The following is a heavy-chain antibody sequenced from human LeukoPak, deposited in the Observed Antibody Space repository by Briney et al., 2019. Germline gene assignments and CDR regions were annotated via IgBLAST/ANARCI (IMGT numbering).Heavy chain of an antibody. CDR2: IYHSGST. CDR1: GYSISSGYH. J-gene: IGHJ4*02. CDR3: ARDLILMGAATTDY. D-gene: IGHD3-16*01. Sequence: PSETLSLTCTVSGYSISSGYHWGWIRQPPGKGLEWIGSIYHSGSTYYNPSLKSRVTISVDTSKNQFSLKLSSVTAADTAVYYCARDLILMGAATTDYWGQGTLVTVSS. V-gene: IGHV4-38-2*02.